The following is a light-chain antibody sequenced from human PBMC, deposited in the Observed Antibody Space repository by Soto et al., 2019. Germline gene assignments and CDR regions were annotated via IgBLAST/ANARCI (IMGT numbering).Light chain of an antibody. CDR3: CSYAGAYGYV. V-gene: IGLV2-11*01. CDR1: TSDVGAYSF. Sequence: QSALTHPRSVSWSPGHAITISCTGSTSDVGAYSFASWYQQHPGAAPKLLIHDVNKRPPGVPDRFSASKSGNTASLTISGLQAEDEADYFCCSYAGAYGYVFGSGTKVTAL. CDR2: DVN. J-gene: IGLJ1*01.